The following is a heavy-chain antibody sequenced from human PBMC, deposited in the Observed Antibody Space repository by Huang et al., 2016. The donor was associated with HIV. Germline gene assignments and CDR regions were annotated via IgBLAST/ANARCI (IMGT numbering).Heavy chain of an antibody. J-gene: IGHJ4*02. CDR1: GFTFSSYW. D-gene: IGHD6-19*01. Sequence: EVQLVESGGGLVQPGGSLRLSCAASGFTFSSYWMHWVRQAPGKGLVWVSRSNSEGSSTSYADSVKGRLTISRDNAKNTLYLQMNSLRAEDTAVYYCARDSQQWLVEDYWGQGTLVTVSS. V-gene: IGHV3-74*01. CDR2: SNSEGSST. CDR3: ARDSQQWLVEDY.